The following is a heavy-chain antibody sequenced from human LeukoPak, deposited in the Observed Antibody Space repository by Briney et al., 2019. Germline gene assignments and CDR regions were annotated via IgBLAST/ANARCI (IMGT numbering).Heavy chain of an antibody. Sequence: ASVTVSCKGSGYTLTELSMHWVGQAPGKGREWMGGSDPEDGETIYAQKFQGRVTMTEDTSTDTAYMELSSLRSEDTAVYYCATRGITMVRGVIIGWFDPWGQGTLVTVSS. CDR3: ATRGITMVRGVIIGWFDP. CDR2: SDPEDGET. D-gene: IGHD3-10*01. J-gene: IGHJ5*02. CDR1: GYTLTELS. V-gene: IGHV1-24*01.